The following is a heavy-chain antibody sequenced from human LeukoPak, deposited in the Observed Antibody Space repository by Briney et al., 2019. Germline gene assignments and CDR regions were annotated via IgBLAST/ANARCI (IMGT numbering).Heavy chain of an antibody. CDR2: ISYDGSNK. D-gene: IGHD3-3*01. Sequence: PGGSLRLSCAASGFTFSSYGMHWVRQAPGKGLEWVAVISYDGSNKYYADSVKGRFTISRDNSKNTLYLQMNSLRAEDTAVYYCAKPLGRFLEWLYNWFDPWGQGTLVTVSS. CDR1: GFTFSSYG. V-gene: IGHV3-30*18. CDR3: AKPLGRFLEWLYNWFDP. J-gene: IGHJ5*02.